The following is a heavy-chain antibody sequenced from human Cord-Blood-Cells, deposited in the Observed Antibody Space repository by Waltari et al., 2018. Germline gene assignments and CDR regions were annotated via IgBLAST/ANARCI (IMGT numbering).Heavy chain of an antibody. Sequence: QITLKESGPTLVKPTQTLTLTCTFSGFSLSTSGVGVGWIRQPPGKALEWLALIYWNDDKRYSPSLKSRLTITKDTSKNQVVLTMTNMDPMDTATYYCAHATTSGYEKRANWFDPWGQGTLVTVSS. J-gene: IGHJ5*02. CDR3: AHATTSGYEKRANWFDP. D-gene: IGHD5-12*01. V-gene: IGHV2-5*01. CDR2: IYWNDDK. CDR1: GFSLSTSGVG.